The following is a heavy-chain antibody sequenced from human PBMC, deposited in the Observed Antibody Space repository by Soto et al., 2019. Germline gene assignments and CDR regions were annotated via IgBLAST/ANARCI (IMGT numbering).Heavy chain of an antibody. Sequence: VQLMESGGGLVQPGGSLRLSCTASGFTLSNYRMHWVRQAPGKGLVWVSRIYSAGSTTNYADSVQGQLPISRDNAKNTMYLHINILRDEDTATYYCARDPGYSSHDWRFDSWGQGFLVTVSS. CDR2: IYSAGSTT. CDR3: ARDPGYSSHDWRFDS. J-gene: IGHJ4*02. D-gene: IGHD5-12*01. V-gene: IGHV3-74*01. CDR1: GFTLSNYR.